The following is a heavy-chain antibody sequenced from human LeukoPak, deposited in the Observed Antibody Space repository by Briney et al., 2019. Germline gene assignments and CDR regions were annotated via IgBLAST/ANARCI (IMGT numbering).Heavy chain of an antibody. Sequence: GGSLRLSCAASGFTFSSYWMHWVRQTPGKGLVWVSRINSDGSSTSCADSVKGRFTISRDNAKNTLYLQMNSLRAEDTAVYYCVRVEGYKLTIDYWGQGTLVTVSS. J-gene: IGHJ4*02. V-gene: IGHV3-74*01. D-gene: IGHD5-24*01. CDR2: INSDGSST. CDR1: GFTFSSYW. CDR3: VRVEGYKLTIDY.